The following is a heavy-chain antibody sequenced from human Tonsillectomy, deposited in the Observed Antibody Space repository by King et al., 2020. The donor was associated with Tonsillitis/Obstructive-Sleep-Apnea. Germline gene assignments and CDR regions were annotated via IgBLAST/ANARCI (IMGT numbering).Heavy chain of an antibody. CDR1: GYKFSTYW. Sequence: QLVQSGAEVKKPGESVKISCKGSGYKFSTYWIGWVRQMPGKGLEWVGIIHAGDSDTRYSPSFQGQVTISDDKSISTAHLQWSSLKAADTAMYCCALGTTVTTLGAFYIGGQGTMVTVSS. J-gene: IGHJ3*02. D-gene: IGHD4-17*01. CDR2: IHAGDSDT. CDR3: ALGTTVTTLGAFYI. V-gene: IGHV5-51*03.